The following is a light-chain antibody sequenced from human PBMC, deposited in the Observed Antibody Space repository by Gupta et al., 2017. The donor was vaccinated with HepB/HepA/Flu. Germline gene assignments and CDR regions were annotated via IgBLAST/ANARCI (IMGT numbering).Light chain of an antibody. J-gene: IGKJ1*01. V-gene: IGKV2-28*01. Sequence: DIVMTQSPLSLPVTPGEPASISCRSSQSLLHSDGYLHLDWYQQKPGQSPRLLIYSGSNRASGVPDRFSGSGSGTDFTLNISRVEAEDVGVYYCMQALQIPWTFGQGTKVEIK. CDR1: QSLLHSDGYLH. CDR2: SGS. CDR3: MQALQIPWT.